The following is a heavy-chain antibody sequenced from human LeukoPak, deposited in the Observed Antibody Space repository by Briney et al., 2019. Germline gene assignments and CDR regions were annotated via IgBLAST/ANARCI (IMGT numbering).Heavy chain of an antibody. J-gene: IGHJ4*02. D-gene: IGHD4-17*01. V-gene: IGHV3-66*01. CDR2: IYSGGST. Sequence: GGSLRLSCAASGFTVSSNYMSWVRQAPGKGLDWVSVIYSGGSTYYADSVKGRFTISRDNSKNTLYLQMNSLRAEDTAVYYCARVDYGDYGFDYWGQGTLVTVSS. CDR1: GFTVSSNY. CDR3: ARVDYGDYGFDY.